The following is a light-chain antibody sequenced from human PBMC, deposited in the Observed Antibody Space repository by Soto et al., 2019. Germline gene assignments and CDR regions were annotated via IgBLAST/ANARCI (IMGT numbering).Light chain of an antibody. Sequence: DIQMTQSPSSLSASVGDRVTITCRASQVIDNYLAWYQQQPGKVPRLLIYAGSVLQAGVPPRFTGSGSGTDFTLTISSLQADDVANYFCQKYNSAPWTFGQGTKVEIK. V-gene: IGKV1-27*01. CDR2: AGS. J-gene: IGKJ1*01. CDR1: QVIDNY. CDR3: QKYNSAPWT.